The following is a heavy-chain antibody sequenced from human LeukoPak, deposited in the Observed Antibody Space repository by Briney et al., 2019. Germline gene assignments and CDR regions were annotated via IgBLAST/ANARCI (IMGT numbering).Heavy chain of an antibody. D-gene: IGHD6-13*01. J-gene: IGHJ4*02. Sequence: PGGSLRLSCAASGFTFSGSAMHWVRQASGKGLEWVGRIRSKANSYATAYAASVKGRFAISRDDSKNTAYLQMNSLKTEDTAVYYCTRPSIAADYWGQGTLVTVSS. CDR2: IRSKANSYAT. CDR1: GFTFSGSA. CDR3: TRPSIAADY. V-gene: IGHV3-73*01.